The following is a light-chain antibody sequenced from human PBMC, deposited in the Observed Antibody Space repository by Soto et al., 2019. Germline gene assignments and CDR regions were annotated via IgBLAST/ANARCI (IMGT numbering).Light chain of an antibody. V-gene: IGKV3-20*01. CDR3: QQYNSWPIT. CDR1: QSVSSKY. Sequence: DIVLTQSPGTLSLSPGERATLSCRASQSVSSKYLAWYQQKPGQAPRVLIYGTSIRASGVPERFSGGGSGTDFTLTITRLEPEDFAVYYCQQYNSWPITFGQGTRL. CDR2: GTS. J-gene: IGKJ5*01.